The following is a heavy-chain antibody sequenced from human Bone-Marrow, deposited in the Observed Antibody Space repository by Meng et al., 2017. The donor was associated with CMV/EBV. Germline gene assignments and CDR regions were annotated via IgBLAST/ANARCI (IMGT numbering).Heavy chain of an antibody. Sequence: GESLKISCAASGFTFSDHYMDWVRQAPGKGLEWVGRTRNKANSYTTEYAASVKGRFTISRDDSRDTLYLQMDSLKTEDTAVYYCSTDVPFSGGALDYWGQGTLVTVSS. CDR2: TRNKANSYTT. J-gene: IGHJ4*02. D-gene: IGHD2/OR15-2a*01. CDR1: GFTFSDHY. V-gene: IGHV3-72*01. CDR3: STDVPFSGGALDY.